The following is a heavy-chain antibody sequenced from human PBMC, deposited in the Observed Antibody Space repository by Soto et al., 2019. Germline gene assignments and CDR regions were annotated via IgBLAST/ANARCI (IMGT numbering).Heavy chain of an antibody. CDR1: GYSFTSYG. Sequence: QVQLVQSGAEVKKPGASVKVSCKASGYSFTSYGISWVRQAPGQGLEWMGWISAYTGNTNYAQKLKGRVTMTTDTSTSTASMELRSLRSDDTAVYYCARDNGFGESDVWGQGTTVTVSS. CDR2: ISAYTGNT. J-gene: IGHJ6*02. D-gene: IGHD3-10*01. V-gene: IGHV1-18*01. CDR3: ARDNGFGESDV.